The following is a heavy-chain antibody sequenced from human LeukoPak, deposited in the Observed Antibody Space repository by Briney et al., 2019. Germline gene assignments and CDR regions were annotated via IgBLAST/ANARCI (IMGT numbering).Heavy chain of an antibody. D-gene: IGHD6-13*01. CDR2: SNADNGNT. Sequence: ASVYLSLSCSGYTFTVYTMYLMRDPHSPRHGWVGFSNADNGNTKYSQKFQGRVTITGDTSASTAYMELSSLRSEDTAVYYCARGYIAAAYYYGMDVWGKGTTVTVSS. V-gene: IGHV1-3*01. J-gene: IGHJ6*04. CDR1: GYTFTVYT. CDR3: ARGYIAAAYYYGMDV.